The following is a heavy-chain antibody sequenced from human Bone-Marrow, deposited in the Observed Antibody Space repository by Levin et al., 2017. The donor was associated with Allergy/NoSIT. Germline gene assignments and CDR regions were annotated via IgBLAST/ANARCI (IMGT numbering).Heavy chain of an antibody. CDR2: FDPEDDKM. CDR3: AKFSTGWYGDF. CDR1: GYSLTEVS. V-gene: IGHV1-24*01. D-gene: IGHD6-19*01. Sequence: GESLKISCKVSGYSLTEVSIHWVRQAPGKGLEWMGGFDPEDDKMIYAQKVQGRVTMTQDSSTDTAYMELTSLRSEDTAVYYCAKFSTGWYGDFWGQGTLVTVSS. J-gene: IGHJ4*02.